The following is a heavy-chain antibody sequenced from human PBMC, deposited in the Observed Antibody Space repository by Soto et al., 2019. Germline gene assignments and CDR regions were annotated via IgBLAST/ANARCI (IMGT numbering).Heavy chain of an antibody. V-gene: IGHV4-59*01. D-gene: IGHD5-18*01. J-gene: IGHJ4*02. CDR2: IYYSGST. Sequence: QVQLQESGPGLVKPSETLSLTCTVSGGSISSYYWSWIRQPPGKGLEWIGYIYYSGSTNYNPSLKRXXTXSXXTSKNRFALKRSSVTAADTAVYYCARDGYRYGTDYWGQGTLGTVSS. CDR1: GGSISSYY. CDR3: ARDGYRYGTDY.